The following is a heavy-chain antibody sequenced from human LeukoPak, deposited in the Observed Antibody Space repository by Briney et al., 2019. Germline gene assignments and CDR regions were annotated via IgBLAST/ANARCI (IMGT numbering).Heavy chain of an antibody. J-gene: IGHJ1*01. CDR2: ISGSGGST. D-gene: IGHD4-11*01. Sequence: GGSLRLSCAASGFTFSSYAMSWVRQAPGKGLEWVSAISGSGGSTYYADSVKGRFTISRDNSKNTLYLQMNSLRAADTAVYYCARKGHDYLSAEYFQHWGQGTLVTVSS. V-gene: IGHV3-23*01. CDR1: GFTFSSYA. CDR3: ARKGHDYLSAEYFQH.